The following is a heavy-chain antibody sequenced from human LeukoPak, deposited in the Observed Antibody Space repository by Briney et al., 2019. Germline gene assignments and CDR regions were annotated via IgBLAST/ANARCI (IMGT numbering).Heavy chain of an antibody. V-gene: IGHV4-34*01. CDR1: GGSFSGYY. CDR2: INHRGST. Sequence: SETLSLTCAVYGGSFSGYYWSWIRQPPGKGLEWIGEINHRGSTNYNPSLKSRVTISVDTSKNQFSLKLSSVTAADTAVYYCTRGSIAYYYMDVWGKGTTVTISS. J-gene: IGHJ6*03. D-gene: IGHD3-22*01. CDR3: TRGSIAYYYMDV.